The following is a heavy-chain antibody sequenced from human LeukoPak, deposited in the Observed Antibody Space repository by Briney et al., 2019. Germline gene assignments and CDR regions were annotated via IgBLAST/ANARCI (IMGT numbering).Heavy chain of an antibody. CDR3: ARYSYYYYGMDV. Sequence: SQTLSLTCTVSGGSISSRGYYWSWIRQHPGKGLEWIGYIYYSGSTYYNPSLKSRVTISVDTSKNQFSLKLSSVTAADTAVYYCARYSYYYYGMDVWGQGTTVTVSS. CDR1: GGSISSRGYY. J-gene: IGHJ6*02. CDR2: IYYSGST. D-gene: IGHD2-15*01. V-gene: IGHV4-31*03.